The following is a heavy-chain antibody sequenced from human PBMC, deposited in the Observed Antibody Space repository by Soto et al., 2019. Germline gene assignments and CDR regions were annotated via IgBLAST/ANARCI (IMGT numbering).Heavy chain of an antibody. J-gene: IGHJ6*02. D-gene: IGHD2-2*01. CDR1: GYTFNSFW. CDR2: MFPWTSDT. V-gene: IGHV5-51*01. Sequence: GESLKISCQGSGYTFNSFWIGWVRQMPGEGLEWMGLMFPWTSDTRYSPSFQGHVSISVDRSTGTGYLQWNSLKASDTAMYYCARQTVVVPAAPYYYYGMDVWGQGTTVTVSS. CDR3: ARQTVVVPAAPYYYYGMDV.